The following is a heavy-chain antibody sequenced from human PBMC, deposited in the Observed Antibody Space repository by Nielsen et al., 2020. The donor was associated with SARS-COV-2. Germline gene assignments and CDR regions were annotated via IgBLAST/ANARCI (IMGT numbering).Heavy chain of an antibody. Sequence: SETLSLTCTVSGGSVSSGSYYWSWIRQPPGKGLEWIGYIYYSGSTNYNPSLKSRVIISIDTSKNQFSLKLSSVTAADTAVYYCARLGRDTAMVGGADYWGQGTLVTVSS. CDR3: ARLGRDTAMVGGADY. D-gene: IGHD5-18*01. V-gene: IGHV4-61*01. CDR1: GGSVSSGSYY. CDR2: IYYSGST. J-gene: IGHJ4*02.